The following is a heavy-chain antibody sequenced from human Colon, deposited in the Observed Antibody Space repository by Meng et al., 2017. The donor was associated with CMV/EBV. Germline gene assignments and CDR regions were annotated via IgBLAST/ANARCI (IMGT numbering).Heavy chain of an antibody. D-gene: IGHD2-2*02. V-gene: IGHV1-46*01. Sequence: ASVKVSCKASGYTFTSYYMHWVRQAPAQGLEWMGIINPSGGSTSYAQKFQGRVTMTRDTSTSTVYMELSSLRSEDTAVYYCARVGQAGYCSSTSCYKGVDYWGQGTLVTVSS. J-gene: IGHJ4*02. CDR3: ARVGQAGYCSSTSCYKGVDY. CDR2: INPSGGST. CDR1: GYTFTSYY.